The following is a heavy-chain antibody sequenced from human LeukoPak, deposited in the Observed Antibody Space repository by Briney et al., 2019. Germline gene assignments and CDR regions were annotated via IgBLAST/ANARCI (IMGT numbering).Heavy chain of an antibody. D-gene: IGHD5-12*01. CDR1: GYTFTSYG. CDR3: ARPSGYDWGDYFDY. Sequence: GSVKVSCKASGYTFTSYGISWVRQAPGQGLEWMGWISAYNGNTNYAQKLQGRVTMTTDTSTSTACMELRSLSSDDTAVYYCARPSGYDWGDYFDYWGQGTLVTVSS. V-gene: IGHV1-18*01. J-gene: IGHJ4*02. CDR2: ISAYNGNT.